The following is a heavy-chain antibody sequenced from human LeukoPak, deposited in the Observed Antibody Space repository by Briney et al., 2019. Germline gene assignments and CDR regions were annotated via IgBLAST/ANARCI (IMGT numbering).Heavy chain of an antibody. CDR2: ISAYNGNT. CDR3: ARAPHCSGGSCYARIWFDP. CDR1: GYTFTSYG. Sequence: GASVKVSRKASGYTFTSYGISWVRQAPGQGLEWMGWISAYNGNTNYAQKLQGRVTMTTDTSTSTAYMELRSLRSDDTAVYYCARAPHCSGGSCYARIWFDPWGQGTLVTVSS. V-gene: IGHV1-18*01. J-gene: IGHJ5*02. D-gene: IGHD2-15*01.